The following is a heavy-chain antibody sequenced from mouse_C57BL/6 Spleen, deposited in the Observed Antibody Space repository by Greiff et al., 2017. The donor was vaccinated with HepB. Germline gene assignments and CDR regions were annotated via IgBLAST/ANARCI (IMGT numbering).Heavy chain of an antibody. CDR2: ISYDGSN. V-gene: IGHV3-6*01. D-gene: IGHD2-5*01. CDR1: GYSITSGYY. J-gene: IGHJ4*01. Sequence: EVQLVESGPGLVKPSQSLSLTCSVTGYSITSGYYWNWIRQFPGNKLEWMGYISYDGSNNYNPSLKNRISITRDTSKNQFFLKLNSVTTEDTATYYCAREDSNPYYAMDYWGQGTSVTVSS. CDR3: AREDSNPYYAMDY.